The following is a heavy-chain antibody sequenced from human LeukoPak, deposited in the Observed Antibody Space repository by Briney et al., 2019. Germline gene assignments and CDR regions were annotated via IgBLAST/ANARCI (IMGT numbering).Heavy chain of an antibody. J-gene: IGHJ3*02. CDR3: TRVAAGGKDAFDI. V-gene: IGHV3-13*01. Sequence: GGSLRLSCAASGFTFSSYDMHWVRQPTGKGPEWVSTIDTAGDTYYPGSVKGRFTISRENAKNSLYLQMNSLRAGDTAVYYCTRVAAGGKDAFDIWGQGTMVTVSS. CDR1: GFTFSSYD. D-gene: IGHD6-13*01. CDR2: IDTAGDT.